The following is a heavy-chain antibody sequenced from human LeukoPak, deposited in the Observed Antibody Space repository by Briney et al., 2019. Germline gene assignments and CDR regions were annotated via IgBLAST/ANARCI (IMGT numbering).Heavy chain of an antibody. Sequence: ASVKVSCKASGYTFTSYYMHWVRQAPGQGLEWMGIINPSGGSTSYAQKFQGRVTMTRDTSTSTVYMELSSLSSEDTAVYYCARSRRITIFGVVRRSGKWFDPWGQGTLVTVSS. J-gene: IGHJ5*02. CDR1: GYTFTSYY. CDR2: INPSGGST. D-gene: IGHD3-3*01. V-gene: IGHV1-46*03. CDR3: ARSRRITIFGVVRRSGKWFDP.